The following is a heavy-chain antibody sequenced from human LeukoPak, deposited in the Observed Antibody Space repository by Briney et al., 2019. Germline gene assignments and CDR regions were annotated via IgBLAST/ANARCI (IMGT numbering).Heavy chain of an antibody. CDR2: IYSGGIT. CDR3: ARDWEHARDY. CDR1: GFTVSTNY. D-gene: IGHD1/OR15-1a*01. V-gene: IGHV3-66*01. Sequence: GGSLRLSCAASGFTVSTNYMSWVRQAPGKGLEWVSLIYSGGITQYPDSVKGRFTISRDNAKNSLHLQMSSLRVEDTAVYYCARDWEHARDYWGQGTLVAVSS. J-gene: IGHJ4*02.